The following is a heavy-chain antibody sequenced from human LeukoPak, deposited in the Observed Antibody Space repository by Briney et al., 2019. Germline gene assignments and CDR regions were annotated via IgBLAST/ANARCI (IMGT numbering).Heavy chain of an antibody. CDR2: INHSGST. V-gene: IGHV4-34*01. Sequence: SETLSLTCAVYGGSFSGYYWSWIRQPPGKGLEWIGEINHSGSTNYNPSLKSRVTISVDTSKNQFSLKLSSVTAADTAVYYCARTIRGVVPAAISWFDPWGQGTLVTVSS. J-gene: IGHJ5*02. CDR1: GGSFSGYY. CDR3: ARTIRGVVPAAISWFDP. D-gene: IGHD2-2*02.